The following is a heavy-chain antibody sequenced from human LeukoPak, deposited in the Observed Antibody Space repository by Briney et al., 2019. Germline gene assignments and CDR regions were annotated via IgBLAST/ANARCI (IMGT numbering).Heavy chain of an antibody. D-gene: IGHD4-17*01. CDR2: ILYDGSIK. Sequence: PGGSLRLSCAASGFTFSNYAMHWVRQAPGKGLEWVGVILYDGSIKYYADSVKGRFIISRDNSKNTLYLQMNSLRAEDTAVYYCATLDYGAFYYYYYMDVWGKGTTVTISS. J-gene: IGHJ6*03. V-gene: IGHV3-30*04. CDR1: GFTFSNYA. CDR3: ATLDYGAFYYYYYMDV.